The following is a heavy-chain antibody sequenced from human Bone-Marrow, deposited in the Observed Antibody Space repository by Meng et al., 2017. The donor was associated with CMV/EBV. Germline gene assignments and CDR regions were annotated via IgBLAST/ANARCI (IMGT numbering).Heavy chain of an antibody. V-gene: IGHV4-31*02. Sequence: VSGGSISSGGYYWSWIRQHPGKGLEWIGYIYYSGNTYYNPSLKSRVTISVDTSRNQFSLKLSSVTAADTAVYYCASLGLRGNSFDFWGQGSLVTVSS. J-gene: IGHJ4*02. CDR1: GGSISSGGYY. CDR3: ASLGLRGNSFDF. CDR2: IYYSGNT. D-gene: IGHD3-10*01.